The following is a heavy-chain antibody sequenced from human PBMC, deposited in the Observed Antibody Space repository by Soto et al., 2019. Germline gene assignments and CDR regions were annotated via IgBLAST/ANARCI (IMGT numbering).Heavy chain of an antibody. D-gene: IGHD4-4*01. Sequence: YWSWIRQHPGKGLEWIGYIYYSGSTYYNPSLKSRVTISVDTSKNQFSLKLSSVTAADTAVYYCARGRDSNYYYYYMDVWGKGTTVTVSS. CDR2: IYYSGST. J-gene: IGHJ6*03. CDR1: Y. CDR3: ARGRDSNYYYYYMDV. V-gene: IGHV4-31*02.